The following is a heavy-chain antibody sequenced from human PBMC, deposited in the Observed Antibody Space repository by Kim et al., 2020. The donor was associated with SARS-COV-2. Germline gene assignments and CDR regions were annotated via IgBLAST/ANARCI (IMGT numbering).Heavy chain of an antibody. D-gene: IGHD4-17*01. Sequence: YAHSVRGRFSISRDNSKNTLHLQMDSLRADDTALYYCARVGDGGWFDPWGQGTLVTVSS. V-gene: IGHV3-23*01. CDR3: ARVGDGGWFDP. J-gene: IGHJ5*02.